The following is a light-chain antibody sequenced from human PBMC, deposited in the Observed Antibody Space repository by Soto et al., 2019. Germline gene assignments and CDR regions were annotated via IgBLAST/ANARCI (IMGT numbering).Light chain of an antibody. V-gene: IGKV3-20*01. J-gene: IGKJ4*01. CDR3: QQYGSSLAST. CDR1: QSVSSSY. Sequence: EIVLTQSPGTLSLSPGERATLSCRASQSVSSSYLAWYQQKPGQAPRLLIYGASSRATGIPDRFSGSGSGTDFTLTISRLEPDDFAVYYCQQYGSSLASTFGGGTKVEIK. CDR2: GAS.